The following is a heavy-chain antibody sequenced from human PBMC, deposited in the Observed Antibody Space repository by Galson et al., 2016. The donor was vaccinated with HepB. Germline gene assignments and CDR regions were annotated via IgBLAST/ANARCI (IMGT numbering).Heavy chain of an antibody. Sequence: SVKVSCKASGYTFTTYYINWVRQATGQGLEWMGWMNPNSGKTGYEQKFQGRVTMTRNTSISTAYMELNSLRAEDTAGYFCAREDNYYDSGKYLDFWGQGTLVTVSS. D-gene: IGHD3-10*01. CDR2: MNPNSGKT. V-gene: IGHV1-8*01. CDR3: AREDNYYDSGKYLDF. CDR1: GYTFTTYY. J-gene: IGHJ4*02.